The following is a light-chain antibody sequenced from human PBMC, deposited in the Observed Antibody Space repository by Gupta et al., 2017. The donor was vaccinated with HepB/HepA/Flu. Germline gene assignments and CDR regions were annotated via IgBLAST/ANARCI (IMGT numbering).Light chain of an antibody. CDR1: QNVLYSNNKDF. CDR2: WAS. Sequence: DIVMTQYSASLVVFLGERATINCKSSQNVLYSNNKDFLAWYQQKPGHPPKLLISWASTRESGVPDRFSGSGSGTDFTLTISSLQAEDVAVYYCQQDYDTPITFGQGTRLEIK. CDR3: QQDYDTPIT. V-gene: IGKV4-1*01. J-gene: IGKJ5*01.